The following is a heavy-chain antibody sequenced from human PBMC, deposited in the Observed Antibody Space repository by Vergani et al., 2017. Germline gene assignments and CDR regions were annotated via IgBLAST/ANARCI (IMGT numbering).Heavy chain of an antibody. CDR3: AKFWEMATIDAFDI. V-gene: IGHV3-30*02. CDR1: GFTFSSYG. D-gene: IGHD5-24*01. CDR2: IRYDGSNK. J-gene: IGHJ3*02. Sequence: QVQLVESGGGVVQPGGSLSLSCAASGFTFSSYGMHWVRQAPGKGLEWVAFIRYDGSNKYYADSVKGRFTISRDNSKNTLYLQMNSLRAEDTAVYYCAKFWEMATIDAFDIWGQGTMVTVSS.